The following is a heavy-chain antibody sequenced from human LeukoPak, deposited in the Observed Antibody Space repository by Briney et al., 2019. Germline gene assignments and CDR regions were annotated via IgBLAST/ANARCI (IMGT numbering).Heavy chain of an antibody. D-gene: IGHD2-15*01. J-gene: IGHJ6*03. V-gene: IGHV1-69*13. CDR2: IIPIFGTA. CDR3: ARVVVVAAPPYYYYYYMDV. CDR1: GGTFSSYA. Sequence: SVKVSCKASGGTFSSYAISWVRQAPGQGLEWMGGIIPIFGTANYAQKFQGRATITADESTSTAYMELSSLRSEDTAVYYCARVVVVAAPPYYYYYYMDVWGKGTTVTVSS.